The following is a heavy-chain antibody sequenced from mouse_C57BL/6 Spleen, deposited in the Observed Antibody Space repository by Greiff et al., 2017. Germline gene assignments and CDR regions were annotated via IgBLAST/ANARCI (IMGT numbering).Heavy chain of an antibody. D-gene: IGHD1-1*01. V-gene: IGHV14-1*01. J-gene: IGHJ2*01. CDR1: GFNIKDYY. Sequence: EVKLMESGAELVRPGASVKLSCTASGFNIKDYYMHWVKQRPEQGLEWIGRIDPEDGDTEYAPKFQGKATMTADTSSNTAYLQLSSLTSEDTAVYYCTTHYYGSSYGYFDYWGQGTTLTVSS. CDR2: IDPEDGDT. CDR3: TTHYYGSSYGYFDY.